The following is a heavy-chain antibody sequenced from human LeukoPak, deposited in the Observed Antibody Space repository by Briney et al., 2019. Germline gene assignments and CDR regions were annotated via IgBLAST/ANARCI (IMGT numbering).Heavy chain of an antibody. D-gene: IGHD5-18*01. V-gene: IGHV1-8*01. CDR3: ARFGTAMVTGYYYYYYMDV. CDR1: GYTFTSYD. Sequence: ASVKVSCKASGYTFTSYDINWVRQATGQGLEWMGWMNPNSGNTGYAQKFQGRVTMTRNTSISTAYMELSSLRSEDTAVYYCARFGTAMVTGYYYYYYMDVWGKGTTVTVSS. CDR2: MNPNSGNT. J-gene: IGHJ6*03.